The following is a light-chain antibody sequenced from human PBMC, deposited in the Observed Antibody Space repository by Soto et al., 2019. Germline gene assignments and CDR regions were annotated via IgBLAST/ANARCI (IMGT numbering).Light chain of an antibody. Sequence: EIVLTHSPGTLSLSPGERATLSCRAIQSVSSSYLAWYQQKPGQAPRLLIYGASSRATGIPDRFGGSGSGTDFTLTISRLEPEDSAVYYCQQYGSSPPFTFGQGTKVDIK. J-gene: IGKJ1*01. CDR2: GAS. CDR1: QSVSSSY. CDR3: QQYGSSPPFT. V-gene: IGKV3-20*01.